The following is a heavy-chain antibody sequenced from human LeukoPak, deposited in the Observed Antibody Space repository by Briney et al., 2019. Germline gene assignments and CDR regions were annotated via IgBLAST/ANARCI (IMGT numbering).Heavy chain of an antibody. J-gene: IGHJ4*02. Sequence: SETLSLTCIVSGASRSTYYGTWIRQAPGKGLEWIGYIFYSGGTNYNSSLKSRVTLSIDTSKNQFSLELTSVTAADTAVYYCARIGAAGTRYYFDYWSQGTLVTVSS. V-gene: IGHV4-59*01. CDR1: GASRSTYY. D-gene: IGHD6-13*01. CDR2: IFYSGGT. CDR3: ARIGAAGTRYYFDY.